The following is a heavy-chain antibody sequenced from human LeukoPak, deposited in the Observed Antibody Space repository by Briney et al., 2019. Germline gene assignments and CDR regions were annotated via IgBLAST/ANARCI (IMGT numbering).Heavy chain of an antibody. CDR3: ARHGTLWFGEPSYPRYYYYYMDV. J-gene: IGHJ6*03. Sequence: PSETLSLTCAVYGGSFSGYYWSWIRQPPGKGLEWIGEIDHSGSTNYNPSLKSRVTISVDTSKNQFSLKLSSVTAADTAVYYCARHGTLWFGEPSYPRYYYYYMDVWGKGTTVTISS. D-gene: IGHD3-10*01. V-gene: IGHV4-34*01. CDR2: IDHSGST. CDR1: GGSFSGYY.